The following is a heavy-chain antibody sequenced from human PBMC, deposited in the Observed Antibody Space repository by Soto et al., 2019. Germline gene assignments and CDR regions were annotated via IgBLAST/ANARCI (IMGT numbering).Heavy chain of an antibody. CDR2: INPNSGGT. CDR1: GGTFSSYA. CDR3: ARDLAYDILTGTPLDAFDI. D-gene: IGHD3-9*01. Sequence: GASVKVSCKASGGTFSSYAISWVRQAPGQGLEWMGWINPNSGGTNYAQKFQGRVTMTRDTSISTAYMELSRLRSDDTAVYYCARDLAYDILTGTPLDAFDIWGQGTMVTVSS. V-gene: IGHV1-2*02. J-gene: IGHJ3*02.